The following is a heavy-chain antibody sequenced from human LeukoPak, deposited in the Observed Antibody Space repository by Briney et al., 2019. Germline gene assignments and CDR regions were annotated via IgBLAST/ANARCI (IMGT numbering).Heavy chain of an antibody. D-gene: IGHD2-8*02. CDR1: GFTLSNYW. J-gene: IGHJ4*02. Sequence: PGGSLRLSCAASGFTLSNYWMSCVRQSPGKGLEWVAKIKQDESEIYCVDSVKGRFTISRDNAKNSLYLQVNSLRADDTAVYYCASGWGPMVVSYWGQGTLVTVSS. CDR2: IKQDESEI. V-gene: IGHV3-7*01. CDR3: ASGWGPMVVSY.